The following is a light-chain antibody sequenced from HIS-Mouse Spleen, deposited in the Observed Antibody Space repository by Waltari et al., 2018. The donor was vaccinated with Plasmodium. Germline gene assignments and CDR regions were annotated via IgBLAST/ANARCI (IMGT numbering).Light chain of an antibody. CDR3: SSYAGSNNLV. CDR2: EVS. CDR1: SSDVGGYNY. V-gene: IGLV2-8*01. Sequence: QSALTQPPSASGSPGQSVTISCTGTSSDVGGYNYVSWYQQHPGKAPKLMIYEVSKRPSGVPDCFSGSKSCKPASLTVAGLQAEDEADYYCSSYAGSNNLVFGGGTKLTVL. J-gene: IGLJ2*01.